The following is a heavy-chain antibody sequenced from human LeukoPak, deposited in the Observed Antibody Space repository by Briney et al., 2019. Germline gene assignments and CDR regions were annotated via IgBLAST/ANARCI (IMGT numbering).Heavy chain of an antibody. V-gene: IGHV4-59*01. CDR2: IYYSGST. D-gene: IGHD6-19*01. CDR1: GGSISSYY. J-gene: IGHJ4*02. Sequence: PSETLSLTCTVSGGSISSYYWSWIRQPPGKGLEWIGYIYYSGSTSYNPSLKSRVTISVDMSKNQFSLKLSSMTAADPAVYYCARVAGHSFFFDYWGQGTLVTVSS. CDR3: ARVAGHSFFFDY.